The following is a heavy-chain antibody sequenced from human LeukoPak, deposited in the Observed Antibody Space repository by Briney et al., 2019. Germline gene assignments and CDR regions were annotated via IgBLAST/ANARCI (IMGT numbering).Heavy chain of an antibody. CDR2: T. V-gene: IGHV1-69*01. Sequence: TNYAQKFQGRVTITADESTSTAYMELSSLRFEDTAVYYCARTAARRFDYWGQGTLVTVSS. D-gene: IGHD6-6*01. CDR3: ARTAARRFDY. J-gene: IGHJ4*02.